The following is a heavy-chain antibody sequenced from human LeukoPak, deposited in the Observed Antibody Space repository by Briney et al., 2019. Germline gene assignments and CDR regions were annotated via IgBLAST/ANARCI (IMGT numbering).Heavy chain of an antibody. J-gene: IGHJ4*02. V-gene: IGHV3-48*03. CDR1: GFTFSSYE. Sequence: GGSLRLSCAASGFTFSSYEMNWVRQAPGKGLEWVSYISSSGSTIYYADSVKGRFTISRDNSKNTLYLQMNSLRAEDTAVYYCAKDPGPGGGVPDYWGQGTLVTVSS. CDR3: AKDPGPGGGVPDY. D-gene: IGHD3-16*01. CDR2: ISSSGSTI.